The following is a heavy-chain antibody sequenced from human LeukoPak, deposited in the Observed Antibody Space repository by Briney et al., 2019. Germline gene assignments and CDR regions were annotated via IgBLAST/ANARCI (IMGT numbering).Heavy chain of an antibody. J-gene: IGHJ4*02. D-gene: IGHD1-26*01. V-gene: IGHV3-30*02. Sequence: GGSLRLSCATSGYTFSSHGLHWVRQAPGKGLECVASIRHDGGDKYYSESVKGRFTISKDNTKNRLFLYMNSLRPEDTAVYYCVRWSGTYPLYYLDYWGQGTLVTVST. CDR1: GYTFSSHG. CDR2: IRHDGGDK. CDR3: VRWSGTYPLYYLDY.